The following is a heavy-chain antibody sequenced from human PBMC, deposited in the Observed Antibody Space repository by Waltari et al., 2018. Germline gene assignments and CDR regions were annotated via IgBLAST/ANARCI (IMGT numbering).Heavy chain of an antibody. CDR3: ARAAGGWNGKYYFDY. D-gene: IGHD1-1*01. V-gene: IGHV1-46*01. CDR2: INPSGGST. CDR1: GYTFTSYY. Sequence: QVQLVQSGAEVKKPGASVKVSCKASGYTFTSYYMHWVRQAPSQGLEWMGIINPSGGSTSYEQKFQGRVTMTRDTSTSTVYMELSSVTAADTAVYYCARAAGGWNGKYYFDYWGQGTLVTVSS. J-gene: IGHJ4*02.